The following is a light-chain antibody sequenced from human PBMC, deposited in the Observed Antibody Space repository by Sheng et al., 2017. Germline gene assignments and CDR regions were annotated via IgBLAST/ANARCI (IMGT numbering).Light chain of an antibody. J-gene: IGKJ4*01. CDR3: QQYYGWPLT. Sequence: ETVMTQSPATLSVSPGERATLSCRASQNVFSNLAWYQQKPGQAPRLLIYGASIRAPGIPARFSGSGSGTEFTLTISILQSEDFAVYYCQQYYGWPLTFGGGTKVEIK. V-gene: IGKV3D-15*03. CDR2: GAS. CDR1: QNVFSN.